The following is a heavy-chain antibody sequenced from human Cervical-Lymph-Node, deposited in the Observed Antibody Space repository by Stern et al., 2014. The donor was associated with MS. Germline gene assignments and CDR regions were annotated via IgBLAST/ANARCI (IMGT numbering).Heavy chain of an antibody. V-gene: IGHV1-24*01. CDR1: GYTLTELS. D-gene: IGHD3-3*01. J-gene: IGHJ6*02. CDR2: FDPEVGEK. CDR3: ATDRDDFRSGYSAPTKGYGLDV. Sequence: VQLVESGAEVKKPGASVKVSCKVSGYTLTELSMHWVEKAPEKGLEGMGGFDPEVGEKIYAQKFQGRVTMTEDTSTDTAYMELSSLRSEDTAVYYCATDRDDFRSGYSAPTKGYGLDVWGQGTTVTVTS.